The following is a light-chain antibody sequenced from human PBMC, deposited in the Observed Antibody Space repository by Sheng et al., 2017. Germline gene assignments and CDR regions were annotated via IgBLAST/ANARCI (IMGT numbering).Light chain of an antibody. CDR2: EAS. V-gene: IGKV1-5*03. Sequence: DIQMTQSPSTLSASVGDRVTITCRASQSIRSRLAWYQQKPGEAPKLLIYEASSLQSGVPSRFTGRGSGTDYTLTISGLQPDDFATYYCQQYGTSPKLTFGGGTEGGDQT. J-gene: IGKJ4*01. CDR1: QSIRSR. CDR3: QQYGTSPKLT.